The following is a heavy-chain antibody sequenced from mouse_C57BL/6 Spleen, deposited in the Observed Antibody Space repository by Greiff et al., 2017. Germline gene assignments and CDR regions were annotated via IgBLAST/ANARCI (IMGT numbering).Heavy chain of an antibody. Sequence: VQLQQPGAELVKPGASVKMSCKASGYTFTSYWITWVKQRPGQGLEWIGDIYPGSGSTNYNEKFKSKATLTVDTSSSTAYMQRSSLTSEDSAVYYCARVTTVVAAPDYWGQGTTLTVSS. J-gene: IGHJ2*01. CDR1: GYTFTSYW. CDR2: IYPGSGST. V-gene: IGHV1-55*01. D-gene: IGHD1-1*01. CDR3: ARVTTVVAAPDY.